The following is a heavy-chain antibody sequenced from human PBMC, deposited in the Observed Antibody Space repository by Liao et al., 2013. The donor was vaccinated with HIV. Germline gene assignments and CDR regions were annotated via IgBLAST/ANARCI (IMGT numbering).Heavy chain of an antibody. V-gene: IGHV4-34*01. CDR3: ARVTGFWFDP. CDR2: VSHNGGP. D-gene: IGHD2-21*02. J-gene: IGHJ5*02. Sequence: QVKLQESGPGLVKPSETLSLNCAVYGASFSGYYWTWIRQPPREGAWSGLGKVSHNGGPNYNPSLKSRATISVDTSKKQFSLKLSSVTAADTAVYYCARVTGFWFDPWGQGTLVTVSS. CDR1: GASFSGYY.